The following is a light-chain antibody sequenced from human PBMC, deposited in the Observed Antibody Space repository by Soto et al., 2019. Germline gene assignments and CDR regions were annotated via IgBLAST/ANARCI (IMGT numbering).Light chain of an antibody. V-gene: IGLV2-14*01. CDR1: SSDIGGYNF. Sequence: QSVLTQPASVSGSPGQSITISCTGTSSDIGGYNFVSWYQQHPGKAPKLMVFEVSNRPSGVSNRFSGSKSGNTASLTISGLQAEEEADYYCSSYTSSSTGVFGGGTKVTVL. CDR3: SSYTSSSTGV. CDR2: EVS. J-gene: IGLJ3*02.